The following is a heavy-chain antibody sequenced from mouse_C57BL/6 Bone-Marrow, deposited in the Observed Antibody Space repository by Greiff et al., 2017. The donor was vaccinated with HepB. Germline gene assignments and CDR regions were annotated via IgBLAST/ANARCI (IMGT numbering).Heavy chain of an antibody. CDR3: ASPTRVVATPSNSAMDY. CDR1: GYTFTSYW. V-gene: IGHV1-62-3*01. D-gene: IGHD1-1*01. J-gene: IGHJ4*01. CDR2: IDPNSGGT. Sequence: QVQLQQPGAELVKPGASVKLSCKASGYTFTSYWMHWVKQRPGRGLEWIGRIDPNSGGTKYNEKFKSKATLTVDKHSSTAYMQNSSLTSEESAVYYWASPTRVVATPSNSAMDYWGQGTPVTVSA.